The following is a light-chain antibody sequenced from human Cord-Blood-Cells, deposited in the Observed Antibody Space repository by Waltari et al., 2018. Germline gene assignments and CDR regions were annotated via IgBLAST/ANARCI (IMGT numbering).Light chain of an antibody. V-gene: IGLV1-44*01. CDR2: SNN. CDR1: SSTIGSNT. J-gene: IGLJ2*01. Sequence: QSVLTQPPSASGTPGQRVTISCSGSSSTIGSNTVNWYQQLPGTAPKLLIYSNNRRPSGVPDRFSGSKSGTSASLAISGLQAEDEADYYCAAWDDSLNGHVVFGGGTKLTVL. CDR3: AAWDDSLNGHVV.